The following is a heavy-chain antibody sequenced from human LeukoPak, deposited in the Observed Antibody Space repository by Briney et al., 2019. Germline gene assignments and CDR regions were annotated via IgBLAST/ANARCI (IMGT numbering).Heavy chain of an antibody. J-gene: IGHJ6*02. CDR2: IYYSGGT. V-gene: IGHV4-59*13. Sequence: SETLSLTCTVSGGSISTYYWSWIRQPPGKGLEWIGYIYYSGGTNYNPSLKSRVTISVDTSKNQFSLKLSSVTAADTAVYYCATAINSGNYYYGMDVWGQGTTVTVSS. D-gene: IGHD4-23*01. CDR1: GGSISTYY. CDR3: ATAINSGNYYYGMDV.